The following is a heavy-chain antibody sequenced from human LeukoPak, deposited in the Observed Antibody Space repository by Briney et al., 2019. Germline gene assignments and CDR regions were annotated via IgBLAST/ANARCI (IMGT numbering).Heavy chain of an antibody. Sequence: GESLKISCKGSGYTFATYWIGWVRQMPGKGLEWMGIIYPGDSRTTYSPSFQGQVTISADKSIRTAYLQWSSLKASDTALYYYARARYCSGGSCYAEYWGQGTLVTVSS. J-gene: IGHJ4*02. D-gene: IGHD2-15*01. V-gene: IGHV5-51*01. CDR3: ARARYCSGGSCYAEY. CDR1: GYTFATYW. CDR2: IYPGDSRT.